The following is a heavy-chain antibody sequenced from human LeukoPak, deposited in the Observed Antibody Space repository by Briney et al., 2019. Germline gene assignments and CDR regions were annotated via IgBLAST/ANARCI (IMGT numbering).Heavy chain of an antibody. Sequence: GGSLRLSCAASGFTFDDYAMHWVRQAPGKGLEWVSGISWNSGSIGYADSVKGRFTIPRDNAKNSLYLQVNSLRAEDTALYYCAKDKNYDSSGFQHWGQGTLVTVSS. CDR1: GFTFDDYA. J-gene: IGHJ1*01. CDR3: AKDKNYDSSGFQH. CDR2: ISWNSGSI. V-gene: IGHV3-9*01. D-gene: IGHD3-22*01.